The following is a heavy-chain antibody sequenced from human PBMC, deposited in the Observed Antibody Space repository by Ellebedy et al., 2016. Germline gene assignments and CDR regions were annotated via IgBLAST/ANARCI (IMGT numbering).Heavy chain of an antibody. D-gene: IGHD2/OR15-2a*01. Sequence: GGSLRLXCAVSGFTLSDYYMRWIRQPPGKGLEWAASISDGGTTVYYTDSVKGRFTISRDNARDSLYLHMKSLRAEDTAVYYCARARIDSQDYYYGMDVWGQGTTVTVSS. CDR2: ISDGGTTV. CDR3: ARARIDSQDYYYGMDV. CDR1: GFTLSDYY. V-gene: IGHV3-11*01. J-gene: IGHJ6*02.